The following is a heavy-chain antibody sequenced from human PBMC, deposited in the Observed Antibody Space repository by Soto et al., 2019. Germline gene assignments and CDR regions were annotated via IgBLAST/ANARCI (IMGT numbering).Heavy chain of an antibody. V-gene: IGHV1-8*01. CDR2: MNPNSGNT. Sequence: GASVKVSWKASGYTLTSYDINWVRQATGQGFEWMGWMNPNSGNTGYAQKFQGRVTMTRNTSISTAYMELSSLRSEDTAVYYCARGNVLRFLEWLSHFDYWGQGTLVTVSS. D-gene: IGHD3-3*01. CDR1: GYTLTSYD. J-gene: IGHJ4*02. CDR3: ARGNVLRFLEWLSHFDY.